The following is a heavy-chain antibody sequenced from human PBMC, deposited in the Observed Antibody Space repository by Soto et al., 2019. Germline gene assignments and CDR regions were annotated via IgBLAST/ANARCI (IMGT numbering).Heavy chain of an antibody. V-gene: IGHV5-51*01. CDR3: ARQSCFGAACYSYLTFAN. D-gene: IGHD2-21*02. Sequence: GESLKISCKGTGYKFTGYWIGWLRQRALHVMEWIGIIYPGDSYTIYSPLLQVQVNISVDKSIDTAYLQWSSLKASDPAMYFCARQSCFGAACYSYLTFANWGLGTRSPYPQ. J-gene: IGHJ4*02. CDR2: IYPGDSYT. CDR1: GYKFTGYW.